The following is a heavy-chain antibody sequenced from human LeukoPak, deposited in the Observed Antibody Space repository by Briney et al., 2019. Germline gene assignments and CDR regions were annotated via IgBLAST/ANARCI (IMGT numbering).Heavy chain of an antibody. Sequence: GASVKVSCKASGYTFTSYAMHWVRQAPGQRLEWMGWINAGNGNTKYSQKFQGRVTITTDESTSTAYMELSSLRSEDTAVYYCASGFWSGYGYDYWGQGTLVTVSS. J-gene: IGHJ4*02. CDR3: ASGFWSGYGYDY. CDR1: GYTFTSYA. D-gene: IGHD3-3*01. CDR2: INAGNGNT. V-gene: IGHV1-3*01.